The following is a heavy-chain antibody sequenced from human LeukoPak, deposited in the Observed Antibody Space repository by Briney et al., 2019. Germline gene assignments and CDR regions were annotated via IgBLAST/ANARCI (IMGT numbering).Heavy chain of an antibody. CDR3: ARDLVGGSNWFDP. CDR2: INHSGST. CDR1: GGSFSGYY. J-gene: IGHJ5*02. Sequence: SETLSLTCAVYGGSFSGYYWSWIRQPPGKGLEWIGEINHSGSTNYNPSLKSRVTISVDRSKNQFSLKLSSVTAADTAVYYCARDLVGGSNWFDPWGQGTLVTVSS. V-gene: IGHV4-34*01. D-gene: IGHD6-6*01.